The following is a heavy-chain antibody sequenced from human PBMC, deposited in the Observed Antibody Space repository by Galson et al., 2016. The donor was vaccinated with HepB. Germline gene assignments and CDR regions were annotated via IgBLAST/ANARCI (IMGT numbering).Heavy chain of an antibody. Sequence: SLRLSCAASGFTFSNYWMTWVRQAPGKGLEWVANINQDGSEKLYVDSVRGRFTISRDNDKNSLYLQMNSLRAEDTAVYYCAGGAGWVSDCWGQGTLVTVSS. CDR2: INQDGSEK. D-gene: IGHD1-26*01. CDR3: AGGAGWVSDC. CDR1: GFTFSNYW. V-gene: IGHV3-7*03. J-gene: IGHJ4*02.